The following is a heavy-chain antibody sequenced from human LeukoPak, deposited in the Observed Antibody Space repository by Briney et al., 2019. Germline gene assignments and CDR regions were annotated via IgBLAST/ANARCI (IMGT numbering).Heavy chain of an antibody. CDR1: GFTFSSYT. CDR3: ARGYSYGRNWYFDL. D-gene: IGHD5-18*01. V-gene: IGHV3-21*01. Sequence: PGGSLRLSCAVSGFTFSSYTINWVRQAPGKGLEWVSSISSSSSYIYYADSVKGRFTISRDNAKNSLYLQMNSLRAEDTAVYYCARGYSYGRNWYFDLWGRGTLVTVSS. J-gene: IGHJ2*01. CDR2: ISSSSSYI.